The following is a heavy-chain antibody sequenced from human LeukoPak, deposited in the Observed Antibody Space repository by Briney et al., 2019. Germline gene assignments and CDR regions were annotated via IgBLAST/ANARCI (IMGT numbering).Heavy chain of an antibody. D-gene: IGHD2-21*02. J-gene: IGHJ4*02. CDR2: FDPEDDEP. Sequence: ASVKVSCKVSGYSLSELPIHWVRQAPGKGLEWMGGFDPEDDEPIYAQSLQGRVTMTEDTSTDTAYMELSGLTSDDAAVYYCATDVTGAAPYDFWGQGTLVTVS. CDR1: GYSLSELP. CDR3: ATDVTGAAPYDF. V-gene: IGHV1-24*01.